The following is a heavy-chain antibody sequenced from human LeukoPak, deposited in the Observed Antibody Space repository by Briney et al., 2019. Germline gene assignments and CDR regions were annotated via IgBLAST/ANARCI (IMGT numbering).Heavy chain of an antibody. J-gene: IGHJ4*02. CDR3: AKDGRFIWSGFPRPVDTMVRGDFDY. D-gene: IGHD3-10*01. CDR2: ISGSGGST. Sequence: PGGSLRLSCAASGFTFSSYAMSWVRQAPGKGLEWVSAISGSGGSTYYADSVKGRFTISRDNSKNTLYLQMNSLRAEDTAVYYCAKDGRFIWSGFPRPVDTMVRGDFDYWGQGTLVTVSS. CDR1: GFTFSSYA. V-gene: IGHV3-23*01.